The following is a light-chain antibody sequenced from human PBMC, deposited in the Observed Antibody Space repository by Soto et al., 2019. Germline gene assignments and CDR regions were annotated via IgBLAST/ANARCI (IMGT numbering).Light chain of an antibody. CDR2: GAS. CDR1: QSVSSN. CDR3: QQYNHWPYT. V-gene: IGKV3-15*01. Sequence: EIVMTQSPATLSVSPGERATLSCRASQSVSSNLAWYQQKPGQAPRLLIYGASTRATGIPARFSGSGSGTEFTLTISSLQSEEFAVYYCQQYNHWPYTFGQGTKLEIK. J-gene: IGKJ2*01.